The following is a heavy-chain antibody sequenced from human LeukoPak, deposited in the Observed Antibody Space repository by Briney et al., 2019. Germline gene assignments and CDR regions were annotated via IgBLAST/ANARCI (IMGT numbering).Heavy chain of an antibody. J-gene: IGHJ4*02. V-gene: IGHV4-34*01. CDR1: GGSFSGYY. CDR3: ARGPYYYGSGRPFDY. CDR2: INHSGSN. Sequence: SETLSLTCAVYGGSFSGYYWSWIRQPPGKGVEWIGEINHSGSNNYNTSLKRGVTISVDTSKNQFSLKLSSVTAADTAVYYCARGPYYYGSGRPFDYWGQGTLVTVSS. D-gene: IGHD3-10*01.